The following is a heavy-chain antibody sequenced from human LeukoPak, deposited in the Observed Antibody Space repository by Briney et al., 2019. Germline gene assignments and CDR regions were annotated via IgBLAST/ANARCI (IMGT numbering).Heavy chain of an antibody. CDR3: ASYLRGSYFDY. CDR1: GGSISSSDYY. Sequence: PSETLSLTCIASGGSISSSDYYWGWIRQPPGKGLEWIATIYHSGSTYYNPSLKGRVTISVDTFKNQFSLRLSSVTAADTAVYYCASYLRGSYFDYWGQGTLVTVSS. CDR2: IYHSGST. D-gene: IGHD3-16*01. J-gene: IGHJ4*02. V-gene: IGHV4-39*01.